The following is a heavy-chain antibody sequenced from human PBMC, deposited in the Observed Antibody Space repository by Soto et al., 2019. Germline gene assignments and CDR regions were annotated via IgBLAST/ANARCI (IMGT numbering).Heavy chain of an antibody. J-gene: IGHJ6*02. V-gene: IGHV5-10-1*01. D-gene: IGHD3-16*02. CDR2: IDPSDSSF. CDR1: GYSFTGYW. CDR3: ARSGAMDV. Sequence: PGESLKISCKGSGYSFTGYWISWVRQMPGKGLEWMGRIDPSDSSFKYSPSFQGHVTISADKSISTAYLQWSSLKASDTAVYYCARSGAMDVWGQGTTVTVSS.